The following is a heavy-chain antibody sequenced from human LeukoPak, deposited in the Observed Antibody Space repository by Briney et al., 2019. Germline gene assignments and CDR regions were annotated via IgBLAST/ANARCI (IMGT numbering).Heavy chain of an antibody. V-gene: IGHV3-43D*03. CDR2: ISWDGGST. J-gene: IGHJ4*02. CDR1: GFTFDDYA. CDR3: AKGRGDYYDSSGYWTVDY. Sequence: GGSLRLSCAASGFTFDDYAMHWVRQAPGKGLEWVSLISWDGGSTYYADSVKGQFTISRDNSKNSLYLQMNSLRAEDTALYYCAKGRGDYYDSSGYWTVDYWGQGTLVTVSS. D-gene: IGHD3-22*01.